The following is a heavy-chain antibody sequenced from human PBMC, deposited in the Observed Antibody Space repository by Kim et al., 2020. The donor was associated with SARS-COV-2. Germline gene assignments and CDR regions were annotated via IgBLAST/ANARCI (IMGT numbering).Heavy chain of an antibody. CDR1: GFTFKSHG. CDR3: VRDGSGSLPYSMDV. V-gene: IGHV3-13*01. CDR2: IETGGET. Sequence: GGSLRLSCAASGFTFKSHGMHWVRQVIGKGLEWISIIETGGETYYAYSVKGRFTISREKAKNSLYLQMSSLRVGDTAVYYCVRDGSGSLPYSMDVWGQGTAVTVSS. J-gene: IGHJ6*02. D-gene: IGHD3-10*01.